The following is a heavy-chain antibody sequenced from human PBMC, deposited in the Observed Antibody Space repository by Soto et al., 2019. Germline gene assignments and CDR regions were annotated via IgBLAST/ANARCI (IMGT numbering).Heavy chain of an antibody. CDR1: GFTFRKYV. CDR2: LSSTGGST. D-gene: IGHD3-3*01. CDR3: AKDQGFLEWIPQGGLDV. J-gene: IGHJ6*02. Sequence: EVQLLESGGGLAQPGGSLRLSCEVSGFTFRKYVMTWVRQAPGKGLEWVSSLSSTGGSTYYADSVKGRFTVSRDNSKNTHFLQMNSLRAEDTAIYYCAKDQGFLEWIPQGGLDVGGPGTTVAVSS. V-gene: IGHV3-23*01.